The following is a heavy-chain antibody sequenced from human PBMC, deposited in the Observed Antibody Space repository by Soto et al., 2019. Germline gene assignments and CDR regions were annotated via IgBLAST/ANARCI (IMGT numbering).Heavy chain of an antibody. Sequence: QVQLVQSGAEVKKPGSSVKVSCKASGGTFSSYAISWVRQAPGQGLEWMGGIIPIFGTANYAQKFQGRVTITADESTSTAYMELSSLRSEDTAVYYCARFIAAHPPLPYYYDGMDVWGQGTTVTVSS. V-gene: IGHV1-69*01. D-gene: IGHD6-6*01. CDR2: IIPIFGTA. CDR1: GGTFSSYA. CDR3: ARFIAAHPPLPYYYDGMDV. J-gene: IGHJ6*02.